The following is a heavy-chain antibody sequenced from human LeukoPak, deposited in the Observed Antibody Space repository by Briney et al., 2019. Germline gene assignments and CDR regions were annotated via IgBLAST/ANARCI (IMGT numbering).Heavy chain of an antibody. V-gene: IGHV3-23*01. CDR3: AKSQFGGVFDGFDI. Sequence: GASLRLSCAASGFTFSSYAMSWVRQAPGKGLEWVSAISGSGASTYYADSVKGRFTISRVNSKNTLYVQMNSLRAEDTAVYYCAKSQFGGVFDGFDIWGQGTMVTVSS. D-gene: IGHD3-16*01. CDR1: GFTFSSYA. J-gene: IGHJ3*02. CDR2: ISGSGAST.